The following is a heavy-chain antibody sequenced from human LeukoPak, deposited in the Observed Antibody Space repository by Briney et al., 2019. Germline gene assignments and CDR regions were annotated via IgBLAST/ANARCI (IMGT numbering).Heavy chain of an antibody. Sequence: SETLSLTCTVSGGSISSYYWSWIRQPPGEGLEWIGYTYTSGSTNYNPSLKSRVTISVDTSKNQFSLKLSSVTAADTAVYYCAGHHSEGVGYNLGYWGQGTLVTVSS. CDR1: GGSISSYY. CDR2: TYTSGST. CDR3: AGHHSEGVGYNLGY. J-gene: IGHJ4*02. D-gene: IGHD5-24*01. V-gene: IGHV4-4*09.